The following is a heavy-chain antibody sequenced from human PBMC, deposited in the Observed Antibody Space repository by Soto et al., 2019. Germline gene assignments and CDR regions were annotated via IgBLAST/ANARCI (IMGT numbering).Heavy chain of an antibody. Sequence: QVQLVESGGGVVQPGRSLRLSCAASGFTFSSYGMHWVRQAPGKGLEWVAVIWYDGSNKYYADSVKGRFTISRDNSKNTLYLQMNSLRAEDTAVYYCARDGDLGHDYSNLWFEDYYYGMDVWGQGTTVTVSS. CDR3: ARDGDLGHDYSNLWFEDYYYGMDV. D-gene: IGHD4-4*01. V-gene: IGHV3-33*01. CDR1: GFTFSSYG. J-gene: IGHJ6*02. CDR2: IWYDGSNK.